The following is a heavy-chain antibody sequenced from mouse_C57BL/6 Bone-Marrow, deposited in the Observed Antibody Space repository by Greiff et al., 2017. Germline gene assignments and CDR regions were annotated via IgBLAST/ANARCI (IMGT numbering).Heavy chain of an antibody. J-gene: IGHJ3*01. CDR3: ARGDYDYDESWFAY. Sequence: VQLQQPGAELVKPGASVKLSCKASGYTFTSYWMHWVKQRPGQGLEWIGMIHPNSGSTNYNEKFKSKATLTVDKSSSTAYMQLSSLTSEDSAVYYCARGDYDYDESWFAYWGQGTLVTVSA. D-gene: IGHD2-4*01. CDR1: GYTFTSYW. CDR2: IHPNSGST. V-gene: IGHV1-64*01.